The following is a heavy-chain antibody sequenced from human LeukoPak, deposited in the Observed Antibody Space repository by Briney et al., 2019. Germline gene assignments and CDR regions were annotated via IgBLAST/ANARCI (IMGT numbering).Heavy chain of an antibody. J-gene: IGHJ5*02. V-gene: IGHV1-69*04. D-gene: IGHD2-2*01. CDR3: AKGGGYCNSTGCPKRWFDP. CDR2: IIPILGIA. Sequence: SVKVSCTASEGTFSSYAISWVRQAPGQGLEWMGRIIPILGIADYAQKFQGRVTITADKSTSTAYMELSSLGSEDTAVYYCAKGGGYCNSTGCPKRWFDPWGQGTLVTVSP. CDR1: EGTFSSYA.